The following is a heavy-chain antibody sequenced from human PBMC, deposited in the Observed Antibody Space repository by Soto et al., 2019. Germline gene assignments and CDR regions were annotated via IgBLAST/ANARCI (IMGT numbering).Heavy chain of an antibody. CDR1: GYTFTSYA. CDR3: ARGYDILTGHASRFDD. D-gene: IGHD3-9*01. CDR2: INAGNGNT. J-gene: IGHJ4*02. Sequence: ASVKVSCKASGYTFTSYAMHWVRQAPGQRLEWMGWINAGNGNTKYSQKFQGRVTITRDTSASTAYMELSSLRSEDTAVYYCARGYDILTGHASRFDDWGQGTLVTVSS. V-gene: IGHV1-3*01.